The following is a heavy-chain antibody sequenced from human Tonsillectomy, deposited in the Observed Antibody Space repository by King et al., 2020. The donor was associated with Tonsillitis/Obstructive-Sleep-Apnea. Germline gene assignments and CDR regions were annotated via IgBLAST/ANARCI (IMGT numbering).Heavy chain of an antibody. V-gene: IGHV1-46*01. J-gene: IGHJ3*02. CDR1: GYTFTSYY. D-gene: IGHD2-21*01. CDR2: INSSGGST. CDR3: AGGGERGESLYAFDN. Sequence: VQLVESGAEMKKPGASVKVSCKASGYTFTSYYMHWVLQAPGQGLEWMGIINSSGGSTSYAQKFQGRGTMPRDNVTSTVYMELSSLRSEVTAVYYCAGGGERGESLYAFDNWGQGTMVTVSS.